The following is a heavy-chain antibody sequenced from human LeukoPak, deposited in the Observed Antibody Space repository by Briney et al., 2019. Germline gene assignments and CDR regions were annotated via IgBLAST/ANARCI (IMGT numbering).Heavy chain of an antibody. V-gene: IGHV4-61*01. CDR1: GGSIRSSSYY. Sequence: SETLSLTCTVSGGSIRSSSYYWSWIRQPPGKGLEWIGYIYYSGSTNYNPSLKSRVTISVDTSKNQFSLKLSSVTAADTAVYYCARAEIYQNLDYWGQGTLVTVSS. D-gene: IGHD1-14*01. CDR3: ARAEIYQNLDY. CDR2: IYYSGST. J-gene: IGHJ4*02.